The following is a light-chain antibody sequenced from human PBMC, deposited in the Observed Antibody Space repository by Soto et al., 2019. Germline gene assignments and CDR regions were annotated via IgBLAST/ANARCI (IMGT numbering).Light chain of an antibody. CDR3: QSADISGPYV. J-gene: IGLJ1*01. CDR1: ALAKQY. CDR2: KDS. Sequence: SYELTQPPSVSVAPGQTARITCSGDALAKQYAYWYQQKPGHAPVLVIYKDSERPSGIPERFSGSSSGTTVTLTISGVQAEDEADYYSQSADISGPYVFGIGTKLTVL. V-gene: IGLV3-25*03.